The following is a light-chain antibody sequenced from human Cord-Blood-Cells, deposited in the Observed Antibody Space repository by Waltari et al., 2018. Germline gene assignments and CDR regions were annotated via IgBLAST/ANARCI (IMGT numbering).Light chain of an antibody. CDR1: QSISSY. CDR2: AAS. J-gene: IGKJ2*01. V-gene: IGKV1-39*01. Sequence: DLKMTQSPSSLSASVGDRVTITCRASQSISSYLNWYQQKPGKAPKLLIYAASSLQSGVPSRFSCSGSGTDFTLTISSLQPEDFATYYCQQSYSTPRTFGQGTKLEIK. CDR3: QQSYSTPRT.